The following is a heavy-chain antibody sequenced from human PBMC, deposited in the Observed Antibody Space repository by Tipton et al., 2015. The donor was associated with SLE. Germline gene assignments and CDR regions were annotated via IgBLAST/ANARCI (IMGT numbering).Heavy chain of an antibody. CDR2: IYYSGST. CDR3: ARDGAIGARPGSFDY. Sequence: TLSLTCAVSGGSISSSNWWTWIRQPPGKGLEWIGFIYYSGSTNYNPSLMSRVTISLDMSKNHFSLNLSSVTAADTAVYFCARDGAIGARPGSFDYWGQGALVTVSS. J-gene: IGHJ4*02. V-gene: IGHV4-4*01. D-gene: IGHD6-6*01. CDR1: GGSISSSNW.